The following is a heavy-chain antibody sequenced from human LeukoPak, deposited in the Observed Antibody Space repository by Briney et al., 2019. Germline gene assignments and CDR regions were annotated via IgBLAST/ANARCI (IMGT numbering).Heavy chain of an antibody. Sequence: GGSLRLSCAASGFTFSSYSMNWVRQAPGKGLEWVSYISSSGSTKYYADSVKGRFTISRDSAQNSLYLQMNSLRDEDTAVYYCAIEGYCSGGTCYTNWFDTWGQGTLVTVSS. V-gene: IGHV3-48*02. J-gene: IGHJ5*02. D-gene: IGHD2-15*01. CDR1: GFTFSSYS. CDR3: AIEGYCSGGTCYTNWFDT. CDR2: ISSSGSTK.